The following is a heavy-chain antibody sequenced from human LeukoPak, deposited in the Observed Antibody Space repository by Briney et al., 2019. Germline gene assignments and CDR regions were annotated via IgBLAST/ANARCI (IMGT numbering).Heavy chain of an antibody. CDR2: IYYSGST. V-gene: IGHV4-59*01. CDR3: ALTTITIFGVVPHNWFDP. J-gene: IGHJ5*02. Sequence: SETLSLTCTVSGGSISSYYWSWIRQPPGKGLEWIGYIYYSGSTNYNPSLKSRVTISVDTSKNQFSLKLSSVTAADTAVYYCALTTITIFGVVPHNWFDPWGQGTLVTVSS. CDR1: GGSISSYY. D-gene: IGHD3-3*01.